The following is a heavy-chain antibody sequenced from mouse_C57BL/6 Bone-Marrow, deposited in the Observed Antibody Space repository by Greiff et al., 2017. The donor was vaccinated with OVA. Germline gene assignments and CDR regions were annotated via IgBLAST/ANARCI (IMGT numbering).Heavy chain of an antibody. D-gene: IGHD1-1*01. V-gene: IGHV1-7*01. J-gene: IGHJ2*01. CDR2: INPSSGYT. Sequence: VQLQASGAELAKPGASVKLSCKASGYTFTSYWMHWVKQRPGQGLEWIGYINPSSGYTKYNQKFKDKATWTADKSSSTAYLQLSSLTYEDSAVYYCARRDYGSSPMDYWGQGTTLTVSS. CDR3: ARRDYGSSPMDY. CDR1: GYTFTSYW.